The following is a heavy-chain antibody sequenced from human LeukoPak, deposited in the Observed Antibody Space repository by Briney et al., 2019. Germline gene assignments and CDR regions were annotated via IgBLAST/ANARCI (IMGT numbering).Heavy chain of an antibody. CDR2: FDPEDGET. D-gene: IGHD4-17*01. J-gene: IGHJ4*02. V-gene: IGHV1-24*01. CDR1: GYTLTELS. Sequence: ASVKVSCKVSGYTLTELSMHWVRQAPGKGPEWMGGFDPEDGETIYAQKFQGRVTMTEDTSTDTAYMELSSLRSEDTAVYYCATRGFSGYGDYYGYWGQGTLVTVSS. CDR3: ATRGFSGYGDYYGY.